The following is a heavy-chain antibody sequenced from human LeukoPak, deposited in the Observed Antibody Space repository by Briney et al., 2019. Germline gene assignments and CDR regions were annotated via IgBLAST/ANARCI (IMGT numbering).Heavy chain of an antibody. CDR3: ARDGYSSSSNYYYYYMDV. CDR2: IIPIFGTA. CDR1: GGTFSSYA. J-gene: IGHJ6*03. D-gene: IGHD6-13*01. Sequence: GSSVKVSCKASGGTFSSYAISWMRQAPGQGLEWMGGIIPIFGTANYAQKFQGRVTITTDESTSTAYMELSSLRSEDTAVYYCARDGYSSSSNYYYYYMDVWGKGTTVTVSS. V-gene: IGHV1-69*05.